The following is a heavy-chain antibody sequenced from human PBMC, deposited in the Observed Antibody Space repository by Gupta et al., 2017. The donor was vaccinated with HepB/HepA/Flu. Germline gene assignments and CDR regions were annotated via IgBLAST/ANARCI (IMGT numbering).Heavy chain of an antibody. CDR3: AREDSSGWDAGWFDP. V-gene: IGHV4-59*01. J-gene: IGHJ5*02. CDR2: IYYSGST. CDR1: GGSLSSYY. D-gene: IGHD6-19*01. Sequence: QVQLQESGPGLVKPSETLSLPCTVSGGSLSSYYWSWMRQPPGKGLEWIGYIYYSGSTNYNPSLKSRVTISVDTSKNQFSLKLSSVTAADTAVYYCAREDSSGWDAGWFDPWGQGTLVTVSS.